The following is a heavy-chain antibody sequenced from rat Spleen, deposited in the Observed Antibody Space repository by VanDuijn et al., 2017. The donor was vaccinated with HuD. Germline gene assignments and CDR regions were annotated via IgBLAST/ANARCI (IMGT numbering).Heavy chain of an antibody. CDR2: VRYNGDT. CDR3: SRDWDYGGYSELRY. J-gene: IGHJ2*01. Sequence: QVQLKESGPGLVQPSQTLSLTCTVSGFSLTDNSVHWVRQLPGSGLEWMGRVRYNGDTSYNSALKSRLSISRDTSKNQVFLKVNSLQTDDTGTYYCSRDWDYGGYSELRYWGQGVMVTVSS. CDR1: GFSLTDNS. V-gene: IGHV2-63*01. D-gene: IGHD1-11*01.